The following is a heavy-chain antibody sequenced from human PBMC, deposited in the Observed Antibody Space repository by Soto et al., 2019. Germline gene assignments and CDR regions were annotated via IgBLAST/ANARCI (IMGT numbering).Heavy chain of an antibody. D-gene: IGHD6-19*01. CDR2: ISAYNGNT. CDR1: GYTFTSYG. Sequence: ASVKVSCKASGYTFTSYGISWVRQAPGQGLEWMGWISAYNGNTNYAQKLQGRVTMTTDTSTSTAYMELRSLRGEDTAVYYCAKGRGSGWAWYFDNWGQGTLVTVSS. V-gene: IGHV1-18*04. J-gene: IGHJ4*02. CDR3: AKGRGSGWAWYFDN.